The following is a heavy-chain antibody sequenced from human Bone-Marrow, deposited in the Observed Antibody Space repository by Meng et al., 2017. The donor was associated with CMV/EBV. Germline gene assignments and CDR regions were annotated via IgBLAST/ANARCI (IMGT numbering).Heavy chain of an antibody. Sequence: GSLRLSCTVSGGSISSSSYYWGWIRQPPGKGLEWIGSIYYSGSTYYNPSLKSRVTISVDTSKNQFSLKLSSVTAADTAMYYCALYDFWSVYYTWGQGTLVTVSS. CDR2: IYYSGST. V-gene: IGHV4-39*07. J-gene: IGHJ4*02. CDR3: ALYDFWSVYYT. CDR1: GGSISSSSYY. D-gene: IGHD3-3*01.